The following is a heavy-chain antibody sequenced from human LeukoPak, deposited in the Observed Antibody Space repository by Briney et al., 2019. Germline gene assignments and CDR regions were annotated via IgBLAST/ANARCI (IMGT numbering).Heavy chain of an antibody. V-gene: IGHV1-69*04. CDR3: ARSITMVRGIIIPYFDY. CDR1: GGTFSSYA. CDR2: IIPILGIA. J-gene: IGHJ4*02. D-gene: IGHD3-10*01. Sequence: SVKVSCKASGGTFSSYAISWVRQAPEQGLEWMGRIIPILGIANYPQKFQGRVTITADKSTSTAYMELSSLRSEDTAVYYCARSITMVRGIIIPYFDYWGQGTLVTVSS.